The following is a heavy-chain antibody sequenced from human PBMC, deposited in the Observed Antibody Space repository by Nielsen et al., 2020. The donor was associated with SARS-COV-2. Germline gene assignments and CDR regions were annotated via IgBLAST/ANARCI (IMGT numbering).Heavy chain of an antibody. CDR2: ISPSNGNT. J-gene: IGHJ4*02. CDR1: GYTFTSND. D-gene: IGHD6-13*01. Sequence: ASVKVSCKASGYTFTSNDITWVRQAPGQGLEWMGRISPSNGNTKYAQRFQGRVTMTTDTSTRTAYMELRSLTSDDTAVYYCARDIAAAGTGFDYWGQGTLVTVSS. V-gene: IGHV1-18*04. CDR3: ARDIAAAGTGFDY.